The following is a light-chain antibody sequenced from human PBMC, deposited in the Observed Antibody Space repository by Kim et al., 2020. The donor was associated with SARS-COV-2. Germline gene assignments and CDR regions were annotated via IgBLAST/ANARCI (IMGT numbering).Light chain of an antibody. CDR1: QSVSRNF. J-gene: IGKJ1*01. V-gene: IGKV3-20*01. CDR3: QQYGHSPRT. Sequence: APGDRATLSCRASQSVSRNFLAWFQQRPGQAPRLLIYGASNRATGIPDRFTASGSGTDFTLTISRLEPEDFAVYYCQQYGHSPRTFGQGTKVDIK. CDR2: GAS.